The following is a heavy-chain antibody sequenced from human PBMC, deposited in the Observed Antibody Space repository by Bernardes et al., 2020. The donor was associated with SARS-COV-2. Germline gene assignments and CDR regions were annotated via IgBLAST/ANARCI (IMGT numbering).Heavy chain of an antibody. J-gene: IGHJ5*02. V-gene: IGHV3-7*04. CDR2: IKQDGSEK. D-gene: IGHD6-13*01. CDR3: ARGNIAPGGRYPGWFDP. CDR1: GFTFSTYW. Sequence: GGSLRLSCAASGFTFSTYWMTWVRQAPGTGLECVANIKQDGSEKYNVDSVKGRFTISRDNAKNSLYLQMNSLRGEDTAVYYCARGNIAPGGRYPGWFDPWSQGALVTVSS.